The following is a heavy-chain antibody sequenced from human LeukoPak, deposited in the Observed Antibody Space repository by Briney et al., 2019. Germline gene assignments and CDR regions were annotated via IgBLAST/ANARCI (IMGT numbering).Heavy chain of an antibody. CDR3: ARDSSGYYAFDY. V-gene: IGHV3-33*01. J-gene: IGHJ4*02. D-gene: IGHD3-22*01. CDR2: IWYDGSSK. CDR1: GFTFSNHG. Sequence: QSGGSLRLSCAASGFTFSNHGMHWVRQAPGKGLEWVAIIWYDGSSKYYADSVKGRFTISRDNSKNTLYLQMNSLRAEDTAVYYCARDSSGYYAFDYWGQGTLVTVSS.